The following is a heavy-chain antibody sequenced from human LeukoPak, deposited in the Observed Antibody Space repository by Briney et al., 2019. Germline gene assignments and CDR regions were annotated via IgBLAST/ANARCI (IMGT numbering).Heavy chain of an antibody. D-gene: IGHD6-13*01. CDR3: ARVPARIAAAVINWFDP. J-gene: IGHJ5*02. CDR2: ISSSSSYI. V-gene: IGHV3-21*01. Sequence: PGGSLRLSCAASGFTFSSYSMNWVRQAPGKGLEWVSSISSSSSYIYYADSVKGRFTISRDNAKNSLYLQMNSLRAEDTAEYYCARVPARIAAAVINWFDPWGQGTLVTVSS. CDR1: GFTFSSYS.